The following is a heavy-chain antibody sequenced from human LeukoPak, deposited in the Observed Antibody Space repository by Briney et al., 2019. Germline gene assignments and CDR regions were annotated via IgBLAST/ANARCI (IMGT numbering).Heavy chain of an antibody. D-gene: IGHD3-10*01. V-gene: IGHV3-23*01. CDR3: AKEGKKVVRGVSVEDYGMDV. Sequence: GGSLRLSCAASGFTFSSYAMSWVRQAPGKGLEWVSATSGSGGSTYYADSVKGRFTISRDNSKNTLYLQTNSLRAEDTAVYYCAKEGKKVVRGVSVEDYGMDVWGQGTTVTVSS. CDR2: TSGSGGST. J-gene: IGHJ6*02. CDR1: GFTFSSYA.